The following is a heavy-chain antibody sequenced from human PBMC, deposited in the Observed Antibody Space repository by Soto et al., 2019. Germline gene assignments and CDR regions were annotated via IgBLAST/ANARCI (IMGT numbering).Heavy chain of an antibody. CDR3: ARTPGIVGATVRRHETAIHI. J-gene: IGHJ3*02. V-gene: IGHV1-18*04. CDR1: GYSFPSYG. CDR2: ISAYNGNT. Sequence: ASVKVSCKAAGYSFPSYGISWVRQAPGQGLEWMGWISAYNGNTNYAQKLQGRVTMTTDTSTSTAYMELRSLRSDATAVYSCARTPGIVGATVRRHETAIHIRAQGPM. D-gene: IGHD1-26*01.